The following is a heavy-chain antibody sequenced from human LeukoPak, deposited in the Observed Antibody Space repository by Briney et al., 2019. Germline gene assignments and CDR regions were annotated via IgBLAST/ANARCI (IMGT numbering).Heavy chain of an antibody. D-gene: IGHD6-13*01. CDR3: ARDRGIVAAGLDY. CDR2: IPYDGIKK. Sequence: GGSLRLSCAGPGFTFSSYAMHWVRQAPGKGLEWVAVIPYDGIKKYYGDSVKGRFTISRDNSKNTLYLQMNSLRAEDTAVYYCARDRGIVAAGLDYWGQGTLVTVSS. J-gene: IGHJ4*02. V-gene: IGHV3-30*04. CDR1: GFTFSSYA.